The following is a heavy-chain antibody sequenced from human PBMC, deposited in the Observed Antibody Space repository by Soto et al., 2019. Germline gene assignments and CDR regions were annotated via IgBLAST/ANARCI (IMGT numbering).Heavy chain of an antibody. D-gene: IGHD3-9*01. CDR3: AFIYFGHPHDQMDF. J-gene: IGHJ6*04. V-gene: IGHV3-64*01. CDR2: ISSNGGST. Sequence: GGSLRLSCAASGFTFSSYAMHWVRQAPGKGLEYVSAISSNGGSTYYANSVKGRFTISRDNSKNTLYLQMGSLRAEDMAVYYCAFIYFGHPHDQMDFWARGTSDTVSA. CDR1: GFTFSSYA.